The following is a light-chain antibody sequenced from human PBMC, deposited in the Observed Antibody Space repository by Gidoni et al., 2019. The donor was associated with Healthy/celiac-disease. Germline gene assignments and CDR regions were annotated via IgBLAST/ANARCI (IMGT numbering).Light chain of an antibody. CDR3: QQYNNWPWT. V-gene: IGKV3-15*01. CDR1: QISSSI. J-gene: IGKJ1*01. Sequence: SPATLSGTPGEGATPSCRASQISSSIVGWYQKKPSAAPRLIIYGASTRATGIPARFSGSGSGKEFTLTSSSLQSEDFAVYYCQQYNNWPWTFXQXTKVXIK. CDR2: GAS.